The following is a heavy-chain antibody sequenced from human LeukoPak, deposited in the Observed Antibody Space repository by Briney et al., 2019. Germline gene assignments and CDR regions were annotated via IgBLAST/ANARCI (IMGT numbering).Heavy chain of an antibody. CDR2: IYSGGST. J-gene: IGHJ6*02. V-gene: IGHV3-66*01. Sequence: GGSLRLSCAASGFTVSSNYMSWVRQAPGKGLEWVSLIYSGGSTYYADSVKGRFTISRDNSKNTLYLQMNSLRAKDTAVYYCAREEQWLVRGYYYYGMDVSGQGTTVTVSS. CDR1: GFTVSSNY. D-gene: IGHD6-19*01. CDR3: AREEQWLVRGYYYYGMDV.